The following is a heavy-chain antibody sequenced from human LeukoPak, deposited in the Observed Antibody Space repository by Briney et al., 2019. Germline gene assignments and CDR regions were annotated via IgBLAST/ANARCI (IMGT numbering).Heavy chain of an antibody. CDR3: ARLRRYYDSSGYGGYYFDY. D-gene: IGHD3-22*01. V-gene: IGHV3-11*04. CDR1: GFTFSDYY. CDR2: ISSSGSTI. Sequence: PGGSLRLSGAASGFTFSDYYMSWIRQAPGKGLEWGSYISSSGSTIYYADSVKGRFTISRDNATNSLYLQMNSLRAEDTAVYYCARLRRYYDSSGYGGYYFDYWGQGTLVTVSS. J-gene: IGHJ4*02.